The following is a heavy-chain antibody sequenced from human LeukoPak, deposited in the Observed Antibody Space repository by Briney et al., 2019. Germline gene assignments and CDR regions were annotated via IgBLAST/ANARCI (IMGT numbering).Heavy chain of an antibody. D-gene: IGHD3-10*01. Sequence: ASVKVSRKASGYTFTSYHMHWVRQAPGQGLEWMGIINPSGGSTSYAQKFQGRVTMTRDTSTSTVYMELSSLRSEDTAVYYCARAGRDMVRGVKKNNWFDPWGQGTLVTVSS. V-gene: IGHV1-46*01. J-gene: IGHJ5*02. CDR1: GYTFTSYH. CDR2: INPSGGST. CDR3: ARAGRDMVRGVKKNNWFDP.